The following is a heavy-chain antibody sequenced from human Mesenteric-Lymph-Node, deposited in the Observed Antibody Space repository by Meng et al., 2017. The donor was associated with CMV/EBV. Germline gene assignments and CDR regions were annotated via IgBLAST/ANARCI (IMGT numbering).Heavy chain of an antibody. J-gene: IGHJ4*02. Sequence: GGSLRLSCVASGFTFNSYRMNWLRQAPGKGLEWVASIASDKGYASIRSTTYIHYADSVQGRFTISRDNAKNSLYLQMDSLRAEDSAMYYCTRDPSPVYYDSSGFDNWGQRTLVTVSS. CDR3: TRDPSPVYYDSSGFDN. V-gene: IGHV3-21*04. CDR1: GFTFNSYR. D-gene: IGHD3-22*01. CDR2: IASDKGYASIRSTTYI.